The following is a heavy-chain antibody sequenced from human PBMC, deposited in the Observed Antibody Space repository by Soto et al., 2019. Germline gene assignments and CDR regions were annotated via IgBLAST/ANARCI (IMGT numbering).Heavy chain of an antibody. CDR1: GDSVSSNTAA. V-gene: IGHV6-1*01. Sequence: PSQTLSLTFAISGDSVSSNTAAWNWIRSSPSRGLEWLGRAYYRSNWRHDYAVSVKSRITVNPDTSKNHFSLQLNSVTPDDTAVYYCARGVDGSGSALWGQGTMVTVS. CDR2: AYYRSNWRH. CDR3: ARGVDGSGSAL. D-gene: IGHD2-15*01. J-gene: IGHJ4*02.